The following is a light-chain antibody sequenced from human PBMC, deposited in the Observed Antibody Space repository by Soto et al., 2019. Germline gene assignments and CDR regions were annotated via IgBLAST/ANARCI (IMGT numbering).Light chain of an antibody. Sequence: EIVLTQSPGTLSLSPGERATLSCRASQSVSSSYLAWYQQKPGQAPRLLIYGASSRATGIPDRFSGSGSGTDFTRTISRLEPEDFAVYYCQQFRGTFGQGTKVEIK. CDR3: QQFRGT. J-gene: IGKJ1*01. V-gene: IGKV3-20*01. CDR2: GAS. CDR1: QSVSSSY.